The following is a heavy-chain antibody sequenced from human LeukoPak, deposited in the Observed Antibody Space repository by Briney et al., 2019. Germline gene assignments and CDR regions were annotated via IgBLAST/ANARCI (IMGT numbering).Heavy chain of an antibody. Sequence: SETLSLPCTVSGGSISSYYWSWLRHPPGKALEWIGYNYSSGSTNYNPSLKSRVNISVDTSKNQFSLKLSSVTAADTAVYYCAREGYYDILTAVHDAFDIWGQGTMVTLSS. CDR1: GGSISSYY. CDR2: NYSSGST. CDR3: AREGYYDILTAVHDAFDI. J-gene: IGHJ3*02. D-gene: IGHD3-9*01. V-gene: IGHV4-59*01.